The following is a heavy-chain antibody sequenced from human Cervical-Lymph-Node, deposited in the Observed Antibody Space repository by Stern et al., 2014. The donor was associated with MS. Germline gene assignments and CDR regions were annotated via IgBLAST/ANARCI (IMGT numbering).Heavy chain of an antibody. CDR3: ARDRYYGSGRTHRLDP. V-gene: IGHV1-18*01. J-gene: IGHJ5*02. Sequence: QVQLVESGAEVKKPGASVKVSCKASGYPFTSYGISWVRQAPGQGLEWMGWISAYNRYTNYAQKLQGRVTMTTDTSTSTAYMELRSLRSDDTAVYYCARDRYYGSGRTHRLDPWGQGTLVTVSS. D-gene: IGHD3-10*01. CDR1: GYPFTSYG. CDR2: ISAYNRYT.